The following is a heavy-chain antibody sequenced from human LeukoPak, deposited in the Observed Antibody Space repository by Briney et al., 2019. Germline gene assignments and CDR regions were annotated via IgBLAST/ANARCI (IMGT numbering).Heavy chain of an antibody. Sequence: GGSLRLSCAASGFSSSSDHMSWVRQAPGKGLEWVSVIYSAGSTYYADSVKGRFTISRDNSKNTVYLQMNSLRAEDTAVYYCARNTQPYDYWGQGTLVTVSS. CDR3: ARNTQPYDY. D-gene: IGHD2-2*02. J-gene: IGHJ4*02. V-gene: IGHV3-53*01. CDR1: GFSSSSDH. CDR2: IYSAGST.